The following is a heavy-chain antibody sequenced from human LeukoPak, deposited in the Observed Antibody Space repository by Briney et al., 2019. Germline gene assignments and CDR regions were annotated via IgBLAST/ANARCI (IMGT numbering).Heavy chain of an antibody. D-gene: IGHD5-18*01. J-gene: IGHJ4*02. CDR1: GFTFSRYS. Sequence: GGSLTLSCTASGFTFSRYSMNWVRQAPGKRLEWVSSISDSSSYIYYVDSVKGRFTISRDNAKNSLYLQMNSLRADDAAVYYCAREPTSMGSDYWGQGTLVTVSS. CDR3: AREPTSMGSDY. CDR2: ISDSSSYI. V-gene: IGHV3-21*01.